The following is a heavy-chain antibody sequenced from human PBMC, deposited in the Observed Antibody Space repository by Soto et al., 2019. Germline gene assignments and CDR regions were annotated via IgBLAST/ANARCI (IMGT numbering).Heavy chain of an antibody. V-gene: IGHV3-30*03. CDR1: GLPFSSYG. D-gene: IGHD6-6*01. J-gene: IGHJ4*02. Sequence: GSLRLSCAASGLPFSSYGMHWVRQAPGKGLECVAIIPHDGSYKYHVDSVKGRFTISRDNSKNTLYLQMDSLRPEDTAVYYCVRDRPGPQHYFDYWGQGNMVTVS. CDR2: IPHDGSYK. CDR3: VRDRPGPQHYFDY.